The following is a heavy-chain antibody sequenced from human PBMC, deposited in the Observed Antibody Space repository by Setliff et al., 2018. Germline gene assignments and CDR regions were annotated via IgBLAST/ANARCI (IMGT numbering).Heavy chain of an antibody. D-gene: IGHD2-15*01. J-gene: IGHJ6*02. Sequence: WASVKVSCKSSGYIFTDYYIHWVRQAPGQGLEWMGWINPDSGDANYGPNFQGWVTMTRDTSIDTAYLDLSRLKSDDTAVYYCSRERSRRHCYGGSCDFYYYGLDVWGQGTTVTVSS. CDR3: SRERSRRHCYGGSCDFYYYGLDV. V-gene: IGHV1-2*04. CDR1: GYIFTDYY. CDR2: INPDSGDA.